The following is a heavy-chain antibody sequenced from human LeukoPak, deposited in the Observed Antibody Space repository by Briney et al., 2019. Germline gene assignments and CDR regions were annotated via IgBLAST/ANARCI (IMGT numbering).Heavy chain of an antibody. CDR2: ISWNSGSI. J-gene: IGHJ4*02. Sequence: GGSLRLSCAASGFTFDDYAMHWVRQAPGKGLEWVSGISWNSGSIGYADSVEGRFTISRDNAKNSLYLQMNSLRAEDTALYYCAKGEGGAIAAAVDYWGQGTLVTVSS. V-gene: IGHV3-9*01. D-gene: IGHD6-13*01. CDR3: AKGEGGAIAAAVDY. CDR1: GFTFDDYA.